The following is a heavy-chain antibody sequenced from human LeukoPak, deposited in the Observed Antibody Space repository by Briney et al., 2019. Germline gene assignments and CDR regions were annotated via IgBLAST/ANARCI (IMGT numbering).Heavy chain of an antibody. CDR3: AKDGGEVPAAIPYYFDY. J-gene: IGHJ4*02. Sequence: GASLRLSCAASGFTFSGYAMSWVRQAPGKGLEWVSAISGSGGSTYYADSVKGRFTISRDNSKNTLYLQMNSLRAEDTAVYYCAKDGGEVPAAIPYYFDYWGQGTLVTVSS. CDR2: ISGSGGST. V-gene: IGHV3-23*01. D-gene: IGHD2-2*01. CDR1: GFTFSGYA.